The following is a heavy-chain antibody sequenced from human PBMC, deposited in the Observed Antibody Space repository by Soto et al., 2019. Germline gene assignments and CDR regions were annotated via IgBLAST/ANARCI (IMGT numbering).Heavy chain of an antibody. Sequence: GASVKVSCKASGYTFTANALHCVRQGPGQRLEWMGWINPDKGNTKYSQNFQGRVTFTRDTSASTAYMELSNLRSEDTAVYYCARGIESKAAAPPFDPWGQGSLVTVSS. CDR3: ARGIESKAAAPPFDP. D-gene: IGHD6-13*01. V-gene: IGHV1-3*01. J-gene: IGHJ5*02. CDR1: GYTFTANA. CDR2: INPDKGNT.